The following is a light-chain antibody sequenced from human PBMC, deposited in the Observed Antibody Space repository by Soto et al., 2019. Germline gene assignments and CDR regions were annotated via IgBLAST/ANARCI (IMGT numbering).Light chain of an antibody. Sequence: DIQMTQSPSSLSASVGDRVTITCRASQSIANYLAWYQQKPGKVPKLLIYAASILKSGVPSRFSGSQHGTDFTLTISSLQPEDVATYYCQKYNTAPFTFGPGTKVDVK. V-gene: IGKV1-27*01. CDR2: AAS. CDR3: QKYNTAPFT. J-gene: IGKJ3*01. CDR1: QSIANY.